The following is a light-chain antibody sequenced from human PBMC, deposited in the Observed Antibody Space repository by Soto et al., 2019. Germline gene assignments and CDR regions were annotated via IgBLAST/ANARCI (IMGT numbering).Light chain of an antibody. CDR1: CSDVGAYNY. V-gene: IGLV2-14*01. J-gene: IGLJ1*01. Sequence: ALSQPSSVSGSPGQSITISCTGTCSDVGAYNYVSWYQHHPGKAPKLMIYEVTNRPSGVSNRFSGSKSGNTASLTISGLQAEDEADYYCSSYTSSSTYVFGTGTKVTVL. CDR3: SSYTSSSTYV. CDR2: EVT.